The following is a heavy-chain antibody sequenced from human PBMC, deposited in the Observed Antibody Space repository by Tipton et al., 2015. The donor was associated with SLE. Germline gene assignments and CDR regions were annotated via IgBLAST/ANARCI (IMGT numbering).Heavy chain of an antibody. J-gene: IGHJ3*02. Sequence: TLSLTCTVSGYSISSGFYWAWIRQPPGKGLEWIGSIDNSGSTYDNPSLRSRVTISVDTSKNQFSLTLTSVTSADTAVYYCARRTSPYNSSWHDAFDIWGQGTLVTVSS. V-gene: IGHV4-38-2*02. D-gene: IGHD6-13*01. CDR2: IDNSGST. CDR1: GYSISSGFY. CDR3: ARRTSPYNSSWHDAFDI.